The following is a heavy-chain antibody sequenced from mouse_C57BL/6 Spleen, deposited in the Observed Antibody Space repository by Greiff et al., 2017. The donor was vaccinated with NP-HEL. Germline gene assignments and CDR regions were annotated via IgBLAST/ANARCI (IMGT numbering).Heavy chain of an antibody. CDR2: INPYNGGT. V-gene: IGHV1-19*01. D-gene: IGHD1-1*01. J-gene: IGHJ4*01. CDR3: ARAYGSSSMDY. Sequence: EVQLQQSGPVLVKPGASVKMSCKASGYTFTDYYMNWVKQSHGKSLEWIGVINPYNGGTSYNQKFKGKATLTVDKSSSTAYMELNSLTSEDSAVYDCARAYGSSSMDYWGQGTSVTVSS. CDR1: GYTFTDYY.